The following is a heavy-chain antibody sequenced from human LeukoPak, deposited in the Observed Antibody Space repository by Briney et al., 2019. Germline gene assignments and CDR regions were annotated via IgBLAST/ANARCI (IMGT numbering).Heavy chain of an antibody. D-gene: IGHD5-18*01. Sequence: ASVKVSCKASGYTFTSYYMHWVRQAPGQGLEWMGIINPSGGSTSYAQKFQGRVTMTRDMSTSTVYMELSSLRSEDTAVYYCARDLGYSYGFELNHAFDIWGQGTMVTVSS. CDR2: INPSGGST. CDR3: ARDLGYSYGFELNHAFDI. CDR1: GYTFTSYY. V-gene: IGHV1-46*01. J-gene: IGHJ3*02.